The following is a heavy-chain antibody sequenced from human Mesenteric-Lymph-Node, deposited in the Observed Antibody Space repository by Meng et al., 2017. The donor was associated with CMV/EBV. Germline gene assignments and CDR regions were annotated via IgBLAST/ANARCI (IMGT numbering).Heavy chain of an antibody. D-gene: IGHD2-8*01. CDR1: GGSIVNTNW. CDR2: IYHSGAT. V-gene: IGHV4-4*02. J-gene: IGHJ4*02. Sequence: SLTCAVSGGSIVNTNWWSWVRQSPGQGLQWIGEIYHSGATEYSPSLKGRVTIEVDKSKNQCSLNLTSVTAADTAIYYCTRGYSTSFYWGQGALVTVSS. CDR3: TRGYSTSFY.